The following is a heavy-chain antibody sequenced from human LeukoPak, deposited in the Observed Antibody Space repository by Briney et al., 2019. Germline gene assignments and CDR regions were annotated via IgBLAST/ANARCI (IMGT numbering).Heavy chain of an antibody. CDR2: IYNSGST. CDR1: GGSISSHY. D-gene: IGHD5-18*01. CDR3: ARGGYSYGYDDDFEY. Sequence: PSETPSLTCTVSGGSISSHYWSWIRQPPGKALEWIGYIYNSGSTNYNPSFKSRVTISVDTSKNQFSLKLTSVTAADTAVYYCARGGYSYGYDDDFEYWGQGILVTVSS. V-gene: IGHV4-59*11. J-gene: IGHJ4*02.